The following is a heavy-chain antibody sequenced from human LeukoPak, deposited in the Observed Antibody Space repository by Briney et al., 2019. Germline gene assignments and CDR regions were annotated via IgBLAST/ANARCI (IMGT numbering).Heavy chain of an antibody. J-gene: IGHJ3*02. Sequence: KSSETLSLTCTVSGGSISSYYWSWIRQPAGKGLEWIGRIYTSGSTNYNPSLKSRVTMSVDTSKNQFSLKLSSVTAADTAVYYCARGVGYCSSTSCYRGPYDAFDIWGQGTMVTVSS. CDR3: ARGVGYCSSTSCYRGPYDAFDI. CDR1: GGSISSYY. D-gene: IGHD2-2*02. CDR2: IYTSGST. V-gene: IGHV4-4*07.